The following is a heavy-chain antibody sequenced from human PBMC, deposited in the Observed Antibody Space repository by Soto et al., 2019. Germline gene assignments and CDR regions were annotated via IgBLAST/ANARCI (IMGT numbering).Heavy chain of an antibody. Sequence: QVQLVESGGGVVQPGRSLRLSCAASGFTFSSYGMHWFRQAPGKGLEWVAVISYDGSNKYYADSVKGRFTISRDNSKNTLYLQMNSLRAEDTAVYYCAKDNGHYFDYWGQGTLVTVSS. CDR1: GFTFSSYG. CDR2: ISYDGSNK. J-gene: IGHJ4*02. V-gene: IGHV3-30*18. CDR3: AKDNGHYFDY.